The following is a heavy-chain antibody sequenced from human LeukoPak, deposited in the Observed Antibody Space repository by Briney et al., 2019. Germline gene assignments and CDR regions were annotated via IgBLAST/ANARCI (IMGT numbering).Heavy chain of an antibody. Sequence: GASVKVSCKASGYTFSNYGISWVRQAPGLGLEWMGWISANNGYTKYAQKFQGRVTMTTDTSTTTAYMEVKSLRSDDTAVFYCARDGGYSSGSSDYWGQGTLVTVSS. D-gene: IGHD6-19*01. CDR1: GYTFSNYG. V-gene: IGHV1-18*01. J-gene: IGHJ4*02. CDR3: ARDGGYSSGSSDY. CDR2: ISANNGYT.